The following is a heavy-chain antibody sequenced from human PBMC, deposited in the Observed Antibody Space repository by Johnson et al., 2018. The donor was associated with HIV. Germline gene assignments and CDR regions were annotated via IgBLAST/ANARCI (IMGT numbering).Heavy chain of an antibody. Sequence: VQLVESGGGLVQPGGSLRLSCAASGFTFSSYAMSWVRQAPGKGLEWVSAISGSGGSTYYADSVKGRFTISRDNSKNTLNLQMNSLRAEETAVYYCAKDRWRELLQNAFDILGQGTMVTVTS. CDR1: GFTFSSYA. V-gene: IGHV3-23*04. CDR3: AKDRWRELLQNAFDI. D-gene: IGHD1-26*01. CDR2: ISGSGGST. J-gene: IGHJ3*02.